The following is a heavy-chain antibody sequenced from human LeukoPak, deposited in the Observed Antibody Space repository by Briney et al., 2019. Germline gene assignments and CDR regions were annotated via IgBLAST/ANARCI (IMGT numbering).Heavy chain of an antibody. V-gene: IGHV3-7*03. D-gene: IGHD6-13*01. J-gene: IGHJ4*02. CDR2: IKQDGSEK. CDR3: ASWGGSSWFDY. Sequence: PGGSLRLSCAASGFTVSSNYMSWVRQAPGKGLEWVANIKQDGSEKDYVDSVKGRFTISRDNAKRSLYLQMNSLRVEDTAVYYCASWGGSSWFDYWGQGTLVTVSS. CDR1: GFTVSSNY.